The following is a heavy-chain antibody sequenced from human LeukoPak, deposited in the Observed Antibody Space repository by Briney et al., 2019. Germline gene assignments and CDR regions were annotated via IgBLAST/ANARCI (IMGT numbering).Heavy chain of an antibody. CDR3: ARNTDRDAYMAS. CDR1: GFTLSSYW. D-gene: IGHD5-24*01. J-gene: IGHJ5*02. V-gene: IGHV3-7*01. Sequence: PGGSLRLSCEVTGFTLSSYWMSCVREAPGRGREWVANIKQDGTETHYGDSVKGRFTISRDNAKNSLYLKLNSLRGEDTAVYYCARNTDRDAYMASWGQGTLVTVSS. CDR2: IKQDGTET.